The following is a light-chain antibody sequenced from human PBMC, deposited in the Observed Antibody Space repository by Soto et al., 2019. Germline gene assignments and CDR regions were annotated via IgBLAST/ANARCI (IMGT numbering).Light chain of an antibody. CDR1: QSVSNNY. CDR2: GAS. V-gene: IGKV3-20*01. J-gene: IGKJ2*01. CDR3: QQYGSTPYT. Sequence: EVVMTQSPGTLSLSPGERATLSCRASQSVSNNYLAWYQQRPGHAPRLLIYGASKRATGIPDKFSGSGSGTDFTLSVNRLEPEDVAVYYCQQYGSTPYTVGKGTKLEIE.